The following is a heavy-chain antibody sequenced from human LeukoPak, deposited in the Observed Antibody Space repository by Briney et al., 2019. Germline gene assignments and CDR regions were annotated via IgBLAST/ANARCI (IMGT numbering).Heavy chain of an antibody. V-gene: IGHV3-48*01. CDR3: ARAYIAAAGITWFDP. CDR1: GFTFSAYS. Sequence: PGGSLRLSCAASGFTFSAYSMNWVRQAPGRGLEWASYISSSPSITYYADSVKGRFTISRDNAKNSLYLQMNSLRAEDTAVYYCARAYIAAAGITWFDPWGQGTLVTVSS. D-gene: IGHD6-13*01. J-gene: IGHJ5*02. CDR2: ISSSPSIT.